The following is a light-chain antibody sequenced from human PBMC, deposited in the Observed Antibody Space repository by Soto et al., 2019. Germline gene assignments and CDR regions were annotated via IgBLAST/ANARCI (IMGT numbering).Light chain of an antibody. J-gene: IGKJ4*01. V-gene: IGKV1-27*01. Sequence: DIQMTQSPSTLSGSVGDRVTITCLASQTISSWLAWYQQKPGKAPKLLIYAASTLQSGVPSRFSGSGSGTDFTLTISSLQPDDVATYYCQKYNSGGPLTFGGGTKVDIK. CDR3: QKYNSGGPLT. CDR2: AAS. CDR1: QTISSW.